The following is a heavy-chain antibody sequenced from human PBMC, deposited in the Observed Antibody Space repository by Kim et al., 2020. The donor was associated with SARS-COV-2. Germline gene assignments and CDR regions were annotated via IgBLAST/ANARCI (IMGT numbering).Heavy chain of an antibody. CDR3: TTVWRAAAGRTDLRDV. D-gene: IGHD6-13*01. J-gene: IGHJ6*02. CDR1: GFTFSNAW. Sequence: GGSLRLSCAASGFTFSNAWMSWVRQAPGKGLEWVGRIKSKTDGGTTDYAAPVKGRFTISRDDSKNTLYLQMNSLKTEDTAVYYCTTVWRAAAGRTDLRDVWGQGTTVTVSS. V-gene: IGHV3-15*01. CDR2: IKSKTDGGTT.